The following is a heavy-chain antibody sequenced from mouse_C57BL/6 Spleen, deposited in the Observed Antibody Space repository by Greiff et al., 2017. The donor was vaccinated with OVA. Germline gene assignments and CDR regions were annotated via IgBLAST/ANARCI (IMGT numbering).Heavy chain of an antibody. D-gene: IGHD2-4*01. CDR1: GYTFTDYY. Sequence: EVQLQESGPVLVKPGASVTMSCKASGYTFTDYYMNWVKQSHGKSLEWIGVINPYNGGTSSNQKFKGKATLTVDKSSSTAYMELNSLTSEDSAVYYCARSGDYDGGLNYFDYWGQGTTLTVSS. CDR3: ARSGDYDGGLNYFDY. J-gene: IGHJ2*01. CDR2: INPYNGGT. V-gene: IGHV1-19*01.